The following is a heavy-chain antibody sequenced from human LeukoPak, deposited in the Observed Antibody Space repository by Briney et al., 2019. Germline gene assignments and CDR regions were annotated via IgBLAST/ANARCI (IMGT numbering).Heavy chain of an antibody. V-gene: IGHV1-69*04. Sequence: ASVKVSCKASGGTFSSYAISWVRQAPGQGLEWMGRIIPILGIANYAQKFQGRVTITADKSTSTAYMELSSLRSEDTAVYYCARDQGGSGGFDPWGQGTLVTVSS. CDR3: ARDQGGSGGFDP. CDR2: IIPILGIA. D-gene: IGHD3-16*01. J-gene: IGHJ5*02. CDR1: GGTFSSYA.